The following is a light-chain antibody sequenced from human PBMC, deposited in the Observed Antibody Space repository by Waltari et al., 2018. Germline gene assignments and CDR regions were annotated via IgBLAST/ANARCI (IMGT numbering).Light chain of an antibody. Sequence: EIVLTQSPGSLSSSPGERVTLSCSASQSVSRALAWYQQKPGKAPRLLIFGASNRATGIPDRFSGSGSETDFSLTISRLEPEDFAVYYCQHYVRLPATFGRGTKVEIK. CDR1: QSVSRA. CDR3: QHYVRLPAT. V-gene: IGKV3-20*01. CDR2: GAS. J-gene: IGKJ1*01.